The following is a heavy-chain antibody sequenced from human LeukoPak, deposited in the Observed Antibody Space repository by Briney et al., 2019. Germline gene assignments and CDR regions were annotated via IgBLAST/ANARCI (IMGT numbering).Heavy chain of an antibody. V-gene: IGHV1-46*01. CDR2: INPSGGST. Sequence: ASVKVSCKASGGTFSSYAISWVRQAPGQGLEWMGIINPSGGSTSYAQKFQGRVTMTRDMSTSTAYMELSSLRSEDTAVYYCARGLLSRVRHYFDYWGQGTLVTVSS. CDR3: ARGLLSRVRHYFDY. D-gene: IGHD3-10*01. CDR1: GGTFSSYA. J-gene: IGHJ4*02.